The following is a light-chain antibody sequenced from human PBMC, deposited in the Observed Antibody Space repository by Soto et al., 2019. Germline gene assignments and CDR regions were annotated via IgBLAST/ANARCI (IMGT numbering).Light chain of an antibody. Sequence: SPGTLSLSPGERATLSCRASQSVSSSYLAWYQQKPGQAPRLLIYGASSRATGIPDRFSGSGSGTDFTLTISRLEPEDFAVYYCQQYGSSPPITFGQWTRLEIK. CDR2: GAS. CDR1: QSVSSSY. V-gene: IGKV3-20*01. J-gene: IGKJ5*01. CDR3: QQYGSSPPIT.